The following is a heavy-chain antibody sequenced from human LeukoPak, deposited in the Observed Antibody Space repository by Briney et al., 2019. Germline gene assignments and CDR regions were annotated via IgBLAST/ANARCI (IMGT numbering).Heavy chain of an antibody. CDR1: GFTFNSYA. Sequence: GGSLRLSCAASGFTFNSYAMSWVRQAPEKGLEWVATISGSGGGTYYADSVKGRFTISRDNSKNTVYLQMNSLRAEDTAVYYCAKDYHWLVDYWGQGTLVTVSS. D-gene: IGHD1-1*01. J-gene: IGHJ4*02. V-gene: IGHV3-23*01. CDR2: ISGSGGGT. CDR3: AKDYHWLVDY.